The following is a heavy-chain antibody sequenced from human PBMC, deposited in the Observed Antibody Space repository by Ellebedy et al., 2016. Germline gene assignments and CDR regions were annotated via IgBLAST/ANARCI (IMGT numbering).Heavy chain of an antibody. CDR3: AKFRFAKFGYLDY. CDR2: ILSDGTNE. D-gene: IGHD3-10*01. V-gene: IGHV3-30*18. J-gene: IGHJ4*02. CDR1: GFTFGFYA. Sequence: GGSLRLSXAASGFTFGFYAMHWVRQAPGKGLEWVAVILSDGTNEYYADSVKGRFSISRDNSKNTLSLQMNSLTPEDTAVYYCAKFRFAKFGYLDYWGQGTLVTVSS.